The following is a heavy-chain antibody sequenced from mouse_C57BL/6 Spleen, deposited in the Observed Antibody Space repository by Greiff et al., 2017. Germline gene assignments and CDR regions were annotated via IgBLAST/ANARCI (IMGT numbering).Heavy chain of an antibody. J-gene: IGHJ2*01. V-gene: IGHV1-64*01. CDR1: GYTFTSYW. Sequence: QVQLQQSGAELVKPGASVKLSCKASGYTFTSYWMHWVKQRPGQGLEWIGMIHPNSGSTNYNEKFKSKATLTVDKSSSTAYMQLSSLTSEDSAVYYCARRGSSPEYFDYWGQGTTLTVSS. CDR2: IHPNSGST. D-gene: IGHD1-1*01. CDR3: ARRGSSPEYFDY.